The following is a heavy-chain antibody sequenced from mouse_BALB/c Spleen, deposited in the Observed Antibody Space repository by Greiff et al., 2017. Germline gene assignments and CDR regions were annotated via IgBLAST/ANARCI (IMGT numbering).Heavy chain of an antibody. CDR3: ARDGSSWFAY. CDR2: IDPFNGGT. CDR1: GYSFTSYY. V-gene: IGHV1S135*01. D-gene: IGHD1-1*01. J-gene: IGHJ3*01. Sequence: VQLQQSGPELMKPGASVKISCKASGYSFTSYYMRWVKQSHGRSLQWIGYIDPFNGGTSYNQKFKGKATLTVDKSSSTAYMHLSSLTSEDSAVYYGARDGSSWFAYWGQGTLVTVSA.